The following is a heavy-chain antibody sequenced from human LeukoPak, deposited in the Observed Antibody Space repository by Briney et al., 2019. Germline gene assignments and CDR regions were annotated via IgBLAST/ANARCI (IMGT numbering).Heavy chain of an antibody. V-gene: IGHV3-9*01. Sequence: PGRSLRLSCAASGFTFDDYAMHWVRQAPGKGLEWVSGISWNSGSIGYADSVKGRFTISRDNAKNSLYLQMNSLRAEDTALYYCAKDLAYYYDSSGYSPDAFDIWGQGTMVTVSS. J-gene: IGHJ3*02. CDR2: ISWNSGSI. CDR3: AKDLAYYYDSSGYSPDAFDI. CDR1: GFTFDDYA. D-gene: IGHD3-22*01.